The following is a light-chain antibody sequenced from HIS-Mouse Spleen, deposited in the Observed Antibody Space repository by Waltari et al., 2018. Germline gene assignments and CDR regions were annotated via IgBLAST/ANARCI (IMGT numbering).Light chain of an antibody. Sequence: QSVLTQPPSASGTTGQRVTITCSGSSSKLGSNYVYWYQHTPGTAPKPLIYRNNQRPSGVPDRFSGSKSGTSASLAISGLRSEDEADYYCAAWDDSLSGPVFGGGTKLTVL. J-gene: IGLJ3*02. CDR2: RNN. CDR3: AAWDDSLSGPV. V-gene: IGLV1-47*01. CDR1: SSKLGSNY.